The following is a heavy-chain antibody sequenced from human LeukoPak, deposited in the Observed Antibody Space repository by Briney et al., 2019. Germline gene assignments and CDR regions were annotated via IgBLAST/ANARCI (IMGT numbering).Heavy chain of an antibody. D-gene: IGHD1-20*01. Sequence: GASVKVSCKASGGTFSSYAISWVRQAPGQGLEWMGGIIPIFGTANYAQEFQGRVTITTDESTSTAYMELSSLRSEDTAVYYCARSPHSYNWNPTAFDYWGQGTLVTVSS. CDR1: GGTFSSYA. CDR3: ARSPHSYNWNPTAFDY. J-gene: IGHJ4*02. CDR2: IIPIFGTA. V-gene: IGHV1-69*05.